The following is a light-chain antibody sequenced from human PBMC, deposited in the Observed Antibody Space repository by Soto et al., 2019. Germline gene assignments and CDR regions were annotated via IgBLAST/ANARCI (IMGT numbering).Light chain of an antibody. CDR1: QSIRRD. J-gene: IGKJ4*02. CDR2: AAS. CDR3: LQEYSYPLV. V-gene: IGKV1-6*01. Sequence: AIQMTQSPYSLSASVGDRVTLTCRASQSIRRDLGWFQQKPGKAPKLLIYAASNLQSGVLSRFSDWGSGANFTLTIVRLEPEDVAIYYCLQEYSYPLVFRGGTKVEIK.